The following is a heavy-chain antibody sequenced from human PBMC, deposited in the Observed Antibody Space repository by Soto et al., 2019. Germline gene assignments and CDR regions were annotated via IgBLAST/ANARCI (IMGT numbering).Heavy chain of an antibody. CDR1: GRSISSRSYY. CDR3: ACIFSGGYSYGFNYYPMDV. D-gene: IGHD5-18*01. CDR2: IFYSGST. Sequence: SATLSLTCTVAGRSISSRSYYWGWIRQPPGKGLEWIGSIFYSGSTYYNPSLKSRVTISVDTSKNQFSLKLSSVTAADTAVYYCACIFSGGYSYGFNYYPMDVLGQGTTVT. J-gene: IGHJ6*02. V-gene: IGHV4-39*01.